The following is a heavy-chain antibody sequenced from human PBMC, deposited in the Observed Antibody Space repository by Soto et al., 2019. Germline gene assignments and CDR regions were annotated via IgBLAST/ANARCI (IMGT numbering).Heavy chain of an antibody. CDR1: GYTVTSYG. CDR2: VSAYNGNT. J-gene: IGHJ4*02. D-gene: IGHD4-17*01. CDR3: EGLQYGDELSKFDC. V-gene: IGHV1-18*01. Sequence: QVQLVQSGAEVKKPGASVKVSCKASGYTVTSYGISCVRQAPGQGLEWMGWVSAYNGNTNYAQKLQGRVTMTTDRTTNTAYMELRSKKSDDTDVYYCEGLQYGDELSKFDCRRQGTMVNVSS.